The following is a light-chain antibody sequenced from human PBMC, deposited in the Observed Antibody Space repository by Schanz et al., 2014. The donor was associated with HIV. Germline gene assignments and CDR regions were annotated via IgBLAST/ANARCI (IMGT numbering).Light chain of an antibody. CDR1: QSISCW. CDR2: KAS. CDR3: QQYGSYSYT. V-gene: IGKV1-5*03. J-gene: IGKJ2*01. Sequence: DIQMTQSPSTLSASVGDRVTLTCRASQSISCWLAWYQQKPGKAPKLLIYKASNLERGVPSRFSGSGSETEFTLTISSLQPDDFATYYCQQYGSYSYTFGQGTKLEI.